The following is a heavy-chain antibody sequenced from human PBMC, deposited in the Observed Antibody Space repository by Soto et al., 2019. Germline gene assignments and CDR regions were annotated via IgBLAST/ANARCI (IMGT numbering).Heavy chain of an antibody. D-gene: IGHD6-13*01. CDR2: IIPILDIA. Sequence: QVQLVQSGAEVKKPGSSVKVSCKASGGTFSSYTISWVRQAPGQGLEWMGRIIPILDIANYAQNFQGRVTITADKXTXTAYMELSSLRSEDTAIYYCARDPNSSPWLGGGMDVWGQGTTVTVSS. V-gene: IGHV1-69*08. CDR1: GGTFSSYT. CDR3: ARDPNSSPWLGGGMDV. J-gene: IGHJ6*02.